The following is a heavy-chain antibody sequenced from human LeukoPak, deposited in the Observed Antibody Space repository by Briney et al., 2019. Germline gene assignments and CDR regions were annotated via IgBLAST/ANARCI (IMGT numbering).Heavy chain of an antibody. Sequence: GASVKASCKASGYTFTSYGISWVRQAPGQGLEWMGWISAYNGNTNYAQKLQGRVTMTTDTSTSTAYMELRSLRSDDTAVYYCARVKTHGSETYYFDYWGQGTLVTVSS. CDR3: ARVKTHGSETYYFDY. D-gene: IGHD3-10*01. CDR1: GYTFTSYG. J-gene: IGHJ4*02. V-gene: IGHV1-18*01. CDR2: ISAYNGNT.